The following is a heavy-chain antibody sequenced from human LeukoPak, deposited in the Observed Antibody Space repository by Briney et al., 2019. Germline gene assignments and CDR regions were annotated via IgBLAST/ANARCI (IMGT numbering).Heavy chain of an antibody. V-gene: IGHV4-4*07. CDR2: IYTSGST. J-gene: IGHJ4*02. CDR1: GGSISSYY. Sequence: SETLSLTCTVTGGSISSYYWNWIRQPAGKGLEWIGRIYTSGSTNYNPSLKSRVTMSVDTSKNQFSLKLTSVTAADTAVYYCARGKVVAGTPGQNSWDNWGQGILVTVSS. D-gene: IGHD6-19*01. CDR3: ARGKVVAGTPGQNSWDN.